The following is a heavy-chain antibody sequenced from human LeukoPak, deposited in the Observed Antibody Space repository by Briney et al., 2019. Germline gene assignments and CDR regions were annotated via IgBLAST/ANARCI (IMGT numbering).Heavy chain of an antibody. J-gene: IGHJ4*02. CDR3: ARDYYGNYYFGY. V-gene: IGHV3-21*01. Sequence: GGSLRLSCAASGFTFTTYTMNWVRQAPGKGLEWVSSISSTSSYIYYADSLKGRFTISRDNARNSLYLHMNSLRAEDTAVYFCARDYYGNYYFGYWGQGTLVTVSS. CDR1: GFTFTTYT. CDR2: ISSTSSYI. D-gene: IGHD3-10*01.